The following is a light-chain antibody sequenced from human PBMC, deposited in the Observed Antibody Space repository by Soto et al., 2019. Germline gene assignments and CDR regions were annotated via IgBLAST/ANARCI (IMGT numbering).Light chain of an antibody. Sequence: EIVLIQSPATLSLSPGERATLSCRASQSVGSYLAWYQHKPGQAPRLLIYGASTRATGVPARFSGSGSGTEFILTISSLQSEDFAVYYCQHYNNWLATFGGGTKVDIK. CDR1: QSVGSY. V-gene: IGKV3-15*01. J-gene: IGKJ4*01. CDR2: GAS. CDR3: QHYNNWLAT.